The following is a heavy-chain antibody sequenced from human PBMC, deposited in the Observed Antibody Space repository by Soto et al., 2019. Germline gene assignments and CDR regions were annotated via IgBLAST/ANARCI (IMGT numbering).Heavy chain of an antibody. V-gene: IGHV1-69*13. CDR2: IIPIFGTA. J-gene: IGHJ4*02. Sequence: SVKVSCKASGGTFSSYAISWVRQAPGQGLEWMGGIIPIFGTANYAQKFQGRVTITADESTSTAYMELSSLRSEDTAVYYCAREREGYDILTGYYVFFDYWGQGTLVTVSS. CDR3: AREREGYDILTGYYVFFDY. D-gene: IGHD3-9*01. CDR1: GGTFSSYA.